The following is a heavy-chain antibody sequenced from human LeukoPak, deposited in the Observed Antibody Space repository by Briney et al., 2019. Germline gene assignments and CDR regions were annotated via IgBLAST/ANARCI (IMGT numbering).Heavy chain of an antibody. Sequence: GGSLRLSCAASGFTFSSDWMHWVRQAPGMELVWVSRINTDGSSTTYADSVKGRFTISRDSAKNTLYLQMNSLRAEDTAVYYCARTVPGYFSDSWGQGTLVTVSS. CDR2: INTDGSST. D-gene: IGHD3-10*01. CDR1: GFTFSSDW. V-gene: IGHV3-74*01. CDR3: ARTVPGYFSDS. J-gene: IGHJ4*02.